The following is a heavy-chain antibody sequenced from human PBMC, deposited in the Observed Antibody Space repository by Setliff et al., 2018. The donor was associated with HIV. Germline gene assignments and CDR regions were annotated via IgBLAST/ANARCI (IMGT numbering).Heavy chain of an antibody. Sequence: PGESLKISCKALDYTFTTYWIGWVRQKPGEGLEWMGIIYPDDSNIRYNPSFQGHVTISADKSIATAYLQVNDLKTSDTATYYCARRDGRSMNAFEIWGPGTMVTVSS. J-gene: IGHJ3*02. CDR3: ARRDGRSMNAFEI. CDR2: IYPDDSNI. V-gene: IGHV5-51*01. D-gene: IGHD6-13*01. CDR1: DYTFTTYW.